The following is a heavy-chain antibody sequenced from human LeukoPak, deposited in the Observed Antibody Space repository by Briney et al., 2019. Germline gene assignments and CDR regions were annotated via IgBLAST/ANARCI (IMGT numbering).Heavy chain of an antibody. Sequence: PSETLSLTCTVSGGSISSYYWSWIRQPPGKGLEWIGYLYYSGSTNYNPSLKSRVTISVDTSKNQFSLKLSSVTAADTAVYYCARVTKTYYFYMDVWGKGTTVTVSS. D-gene: IGHD2-2*01. J-gene: IGHJ6*03. CDR3: ARVTKTYYFYMDV. V-gene: IGHV4-59*01. CDR1: GGSISSYY. CDR2: LYYSGST.